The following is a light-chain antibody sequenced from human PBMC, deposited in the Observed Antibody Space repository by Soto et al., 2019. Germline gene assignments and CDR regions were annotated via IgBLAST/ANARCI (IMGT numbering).Light chain of an antibody. CDR2: AAS. V-gene: IGKV1-8*01. J-gene: IGKJ1*01. Sequence: AIRMTQSPSSLSASTGDRVTITCRASQGISSYLAWYQQKPGKAPKLLIYAASTLQSGVPSRFSGSGSGTDSTLTISCLQSEDFATYYCQQYYSYPRTFGQGTTVDIK. CDR3: QQYYSYPRT. CDR1: QGISSY.